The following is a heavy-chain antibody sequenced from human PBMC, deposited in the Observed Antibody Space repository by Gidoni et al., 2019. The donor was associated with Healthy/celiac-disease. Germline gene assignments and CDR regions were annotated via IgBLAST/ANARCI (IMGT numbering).Heavy chain of an antibody. CDR2: IYYSGST. J-gene: IGHJ6*03. CDR1: GGSISSYY. CDR3: ARGADYDFWSGYDYYYYYYMDV. V-gene: IGHV4-59*01. Sequence: QVQLQESGPGLVKPSEPLSLTCTVSGGSISSYYWRWIRQPPGKGLEWIWDIYYSGSTNYNPSLKSRVTISVDTSKNQFSLKLSSVTAADTAVYYCARGADYDFWSGYDYYYYYYMDVWGKGTTVTVSS. D-gene: IGHD3-3*01.